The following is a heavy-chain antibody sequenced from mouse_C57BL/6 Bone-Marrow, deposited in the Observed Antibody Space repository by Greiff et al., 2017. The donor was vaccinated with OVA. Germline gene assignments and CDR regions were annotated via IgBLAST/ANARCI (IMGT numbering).Heavy chain of an antibody. Sequence: VQLQQSGAELVRPGTSVKMSCKASGYTFTNYWIGWAKQRPGHGLAWIGDFYPGGGSTNYNETFKGKATLTADKSSSKAYMQFSSLTSEDSAIYYCASYYGSSTGGWFAYWGQGTLVTVSA. J-gene: IGHJ3*01. CDR1: GYTFTNYW. V-gene: IGHV1-63*01. D-gene: IGHD1-1*01. CDR2: FYPGGGST. CDR3: ASYYGSSTGGWFAY.